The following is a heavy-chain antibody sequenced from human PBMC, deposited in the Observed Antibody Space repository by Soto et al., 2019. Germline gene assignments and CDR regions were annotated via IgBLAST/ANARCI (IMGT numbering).Heavy chain of an antibody. D-gene: IGHD4-17*01. CDR2: MYPDGSR. Sequence: EVQLVESGGDLVQPGGSLRLSCVASGFIVSDSYMSWVRQAPGEGLEWVSVMYPDGSRHYAESVKGRFDISRQNSENTAYLKMKSLRTEDTAVYYCAKDRGNYGDGGLDYWGQGTLVTVSS. CDR1: GFIVSDSY. CDR3: AKDRGNYGDGGLDY. V-gene: IGHV3-53*04. J-gene: IGHJ4*02.